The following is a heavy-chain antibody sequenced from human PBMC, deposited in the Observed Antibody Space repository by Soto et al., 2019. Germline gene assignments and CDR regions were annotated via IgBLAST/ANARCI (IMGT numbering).Heavy chain of an antibody. D-gene: IGHD4-4*01. J-gene: IGHJ6*03. V-gene: IGHV4-59*11. CDR1: GGSISNHY. CDR3: ARDIQDYSKNYYYYYMDV. Sequence: PSETLSLTCTASGGSISNHYWAWIRQAPGKGLEWIGYIHYSGNTNYNPSLKSRVTISVDTSKNQFSLKLSSVTAADTAVYYCARDIQDYSKNYYYYYMDVWGKGTTVTLSS. CDR2: IHYSGNT.